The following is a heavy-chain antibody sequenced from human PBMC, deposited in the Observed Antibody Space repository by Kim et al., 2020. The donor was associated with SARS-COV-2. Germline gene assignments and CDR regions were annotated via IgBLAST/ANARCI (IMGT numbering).Heavy chain of an antibody. D-gene: IGHD3-22*01. Sequence: FTISRDNSKNTLYLQMNSLRAEDTAVYYCAKDYYLRITMIVVVINSLFDYWGQGTLVTVSS. V-gene: IGHV3-30*02. J-gene: IGHJ4*02. CDR3: AKDYYLRITMIVVVINSLFDY.